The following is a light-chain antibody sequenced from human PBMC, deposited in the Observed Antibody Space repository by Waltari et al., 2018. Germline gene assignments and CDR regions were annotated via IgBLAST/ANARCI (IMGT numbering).Light chain of an antibody. J-gene: IGLJ3*02. CDR2: YKSDSDK. V-gene: IGLV5-45*01. CDR1: SGINVGTYR. Sequence: QAVLTQPASLSASPGASASLTCTLRSGINVGTYRIYWYQQKPGSPPQYHLRYKSDSDKQQGSAVPSRFSGCKDASANAGILLISGLQSEDEADYYCVIGHSSAGVFGGGTKLTVL. CDR3: VIGHSSAGV.